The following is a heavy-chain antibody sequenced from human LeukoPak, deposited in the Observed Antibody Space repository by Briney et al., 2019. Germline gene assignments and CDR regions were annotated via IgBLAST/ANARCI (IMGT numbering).Heavy chain of an antibody. CDR3: ARSSDSNGYYYYFDY. J-gene: IGHJ4*02. Sequence: PSETQSLTCTVSGGSTRLYYWSWIRQSPGKGLEWIAYVSNSAGTNYNPSLKSRVTISLDTSKNQVSLELRSVTAEDTSLYYCARSSDSNGYYYYFDYWGQGTLVTVSS. V-gene: IGHV4-59*08. CDR1: GGSTRLYY. D-gene: IGHD3-22*01. CDR2: VSNSAGT.